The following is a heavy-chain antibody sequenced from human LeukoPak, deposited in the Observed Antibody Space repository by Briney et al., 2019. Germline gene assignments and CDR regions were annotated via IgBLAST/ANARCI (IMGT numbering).Heavy chain of an antibody. V-gene: IGHV3-9*01. CDR2: ISWNSSSI. Sequence: PGRSLRLSCATSRFTFYDYAMYWLRQDPGKGREWVSCISWNSSSIVYADSGKGRFTISRDNTNKSLYLQMNSLRVEDTALYYCARGNLDLRAFDIWGQGTMVTVSS. CDR1: RFTFYDYA. D-gene: IGHD3-3*01. CDR3: ARGNLDLRAFDI. J-gene: IGHJ3*02.